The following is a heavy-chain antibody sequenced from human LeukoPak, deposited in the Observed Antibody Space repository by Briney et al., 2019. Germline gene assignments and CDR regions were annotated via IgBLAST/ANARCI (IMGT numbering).Heavy chain of an antibody. CDR1: GFTFSSYA. Sequence: GRSLRLSCAASGFTFSSYAMHWVRQAPGKGLEWVAVISYDGSNKYYADSVKGRFTISRDNSKNTLYLQMNSLRAEDTAVYYCARDRLGGLDYWGQGTLVTVSS. D-gene: IGHD3-10*01. J-gene: IGHJ4*02. V-gene: IGHV3-30-3*01. CDR3: ARDRLGGLDY. CDR2: ISYDGSNK.